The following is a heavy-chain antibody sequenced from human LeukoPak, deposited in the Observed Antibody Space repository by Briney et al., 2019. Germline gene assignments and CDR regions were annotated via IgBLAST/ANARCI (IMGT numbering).Heavy chain of an antibody. Sequence: SGTLSLTCAVSGGSIGSSDWWSWVRQPPGKGLEWIGEIYHSGSTNYNPSLKRRVTISVDKSKNQFSLKLSSVTAADTAVYYCARTRNWYFDLWGRGTLVTVSS. CDR1: GGSIGSSDW. J-gene: IGHJ2*01. V-gene: IGHV4-4*02. CDR3: ARTRNWYFDL. CDR2: IYHSGST.